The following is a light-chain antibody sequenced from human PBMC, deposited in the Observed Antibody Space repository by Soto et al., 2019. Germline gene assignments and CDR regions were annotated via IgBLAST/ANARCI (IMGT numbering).Light chain of an antibody. V-gene: IGKV1-39*01. CDR1: QSISSY. CDR3: QQSYLTPIT. J-gene: IGKJ5*01. CDR2: AAS. Sequence: DIQMTQSPSSLSASVGDRVTITCRASQSISSYLNWNQQKPGKATKLLIHAASSLQSGVPSRFSGSGSATDFTLTISSLQPEDFATYYCQQSYLTPITFCQGTRLEI.